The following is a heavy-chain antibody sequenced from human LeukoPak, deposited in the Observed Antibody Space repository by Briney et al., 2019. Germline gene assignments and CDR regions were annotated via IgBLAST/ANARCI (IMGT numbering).Heavy chain of an antibody. CDR2: FYSGGST. Sequence: GGSLRLTCAASGFAVSSNYMNWVRQAPGKGLEWLSVFYSGGSTDYADSVKGRFTMSRDNSKNTLYLQMNSLRAEDTAVYYCARGRGYSGYDESYPFDYWGQGTLVTVSS. V-gene: IGHV3-66*01. J-gene: IGHJ4*02. CDR3: ARGRGYSGYDESYPFDY. D-gene: IGHD5-12*01. CDR1: GFAVSSNY.